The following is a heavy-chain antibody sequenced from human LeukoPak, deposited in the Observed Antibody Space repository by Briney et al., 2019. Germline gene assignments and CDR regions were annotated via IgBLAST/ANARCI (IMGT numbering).Heavy chain of an antibody. CDR3: AREELGSSLGFDP. CDR2: ISFDGSNK. D-gene: IGHD3-16*01. J-gene: IGHJ5*02. V-gene: IGHV3-30-3*01. Sequence: RGSLRLSCAASGFTFSSYTIHWVRQPPGKGLEWVTVISFDGSNKYYADSVKGRFTISRDNSKNTLYLQMNSLRAEDTAVYYCAREELGSSLGFDPWGQGTLVTVSS. CDR1: GFTFSSYT.